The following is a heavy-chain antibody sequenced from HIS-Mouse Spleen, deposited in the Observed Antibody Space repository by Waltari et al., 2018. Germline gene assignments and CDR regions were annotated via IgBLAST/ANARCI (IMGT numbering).Heavy chain of an antibody. CDR1: GYSISRCYY. Sequence: QVQLQESGPGLVKPSETLSLTCTVSGYSISRCYYWGWIRQPPGKGLEWIGSIYHSGSTYYNPSLKSRVTISVDTSKNQFSLKLSSVTAADTAVYYCARDSWAYAIEYFQHWGQGTLVTVSS. CDR3: ARDSWAYAIEYFQH. CDR2: IYHSGST. V-gene: IGHV4-38-2*02. D-gene: IGHD2-8*01. J-gene: IGHJ1*01.